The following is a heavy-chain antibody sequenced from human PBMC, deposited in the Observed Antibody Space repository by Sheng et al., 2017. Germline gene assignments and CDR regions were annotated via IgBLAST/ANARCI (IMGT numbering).Heavy chain of an antibody. CDR2: ISSSGSTI. J-gene: IGHJ4*02. CDR1: GFTFSSYE. CDR3: ARDQWGKIAAAGHGVDY. Sequence: EVQLVESGGGLVQPGGSLRLSCAASGFTFSSYEMNWVRQAPGKGLEWVSYISSSGSTIYYADSVKGRFTISRDNAKNSLYLQMNSLRAEDTAVYYCARDQWGKIAAAGHGVDYWGQGTLVTVSS. V-gene: IGHV3-48*03. D-gene: IGHD6-13*01.